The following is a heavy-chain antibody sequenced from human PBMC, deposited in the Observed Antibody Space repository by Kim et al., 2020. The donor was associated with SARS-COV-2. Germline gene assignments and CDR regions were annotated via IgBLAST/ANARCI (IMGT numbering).Heavy chain of an antibody. Sequence: SETLSLTCAVYGGSFSGYYWSWIRQPPGKGLEWIGEINHSGSTNYNPSLKSRVTISVDTSKNQFSLKLSSVTAADTAVYYCARGVSWFGQFLDYWGQGTLVTVSS. CDR2: INHSGST. CDR1: GGSFSGYY. CDR3: ARGVSWFGQFLDY. D-gene: IGHD3-10*01. J-gene: IGHJ4*02. V-gene: IGHV4-34*01.